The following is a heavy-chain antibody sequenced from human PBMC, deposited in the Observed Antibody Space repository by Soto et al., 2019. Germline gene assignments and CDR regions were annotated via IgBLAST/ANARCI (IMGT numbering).Heavy chain of an antibody. Sequence: QVQLVQSGGEVKKPGASVEVSCRTSGYMFTTYGMSWVRQAPGQGLEWMAWISAYNGNKKYAQKFLGRVTMPNATSTSTVSIELRNLKSDDTGTYFCARPGVGMAARPLEYWGQGTLVTVSS. J-gene: IGHJ4*02. CDR2: ISAYNGNK. V-gene: IGHV1-18*04. D-gene: IGHD6-6*01. CDR1: GYMFTTYG. CDR3: ARPGVGMAARPLEY.